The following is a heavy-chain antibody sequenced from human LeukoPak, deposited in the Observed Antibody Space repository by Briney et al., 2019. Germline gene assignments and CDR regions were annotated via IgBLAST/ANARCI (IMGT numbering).Heavy chain of an antibody. V-gene: IGHV3-30*02. D-gene: IGHD6-13*01. CDR2: IRYDGSNK. CDR3: ARPHGSSSWPYYFDY. J-gene: IGHJ4*02. Sequence: PGGSLRLSCAASGFTFSSYGMHWVRQAPGKGLEWVAFIRYDGSNKYYADSVKGRFTISRDNSKNTLYLQMNSLRAEDTAVYYCARPHGSSSWPYYFDYWGQGTLVTVSS. CDR1: GFTFSSYG.